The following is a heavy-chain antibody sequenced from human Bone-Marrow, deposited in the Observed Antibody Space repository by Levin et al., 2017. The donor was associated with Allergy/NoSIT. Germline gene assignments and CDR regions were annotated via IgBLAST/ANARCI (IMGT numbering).Heavy chain of an antibody. CDR1: GFSFSNYG. D-gene: IGHD1-26*01. CDR3: AKATFSGSYFADY. Sequence: GGSLRLSCVVAGFSFSNYGMHWVRQSPVKGLEWLSALSSAVRPPPYRYSLKGRFTISRDNSKNTLFLQMNSLTVNDSSLYYCAKATFSGSYFADYWGQGALVTVSS. V-gene: IGHV3-30*18. CDR2: LSSAVRPP. J-gene: IGHJ4*02.